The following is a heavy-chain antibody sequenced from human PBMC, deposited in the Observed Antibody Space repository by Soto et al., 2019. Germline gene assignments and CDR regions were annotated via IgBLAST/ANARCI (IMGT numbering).Heavy chain of an antibody. J-gene: IGHJ4*02. CDR1: GGTFSSYA. CDR2: IIPIFGTA. Sequence: QVQLVQSGAEVKKPGSSVKVSCKASGGTFSSYAISWVRQAPGQGLEWMGGIIPIFGTANYAQKFQGRVTITADKSTSTAYRELSSLRSEATAVYYCARNLGDGYNPSTYYFDYWGQGTLVTVSS. CDR3: ARNLGDGYNPSTYYFDY. D-gene: IGHD5-12*01. V-gene: IGHV1-69*06.